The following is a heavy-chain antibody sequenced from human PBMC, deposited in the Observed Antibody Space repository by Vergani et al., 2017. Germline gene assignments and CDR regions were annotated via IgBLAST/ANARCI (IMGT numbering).Heavy chain of an antibody. CDR2: IYTSGST. Sequence: QVQLQESGPGLVKPSQTLSLTCTVSGGSISSGSYYWSWIRQPAGKGLEWIGRIYTSGSTNYNPSLKSRVTISVDTSKNQFSLKLSSVTAADTAVYYCARDKGVVEWSDDAFDIWGQGTMVTVSS. V-gene: IGHV4-61*02. CDR1: GGSISSGSYY. J-gene: IGHJ3*02. CDR3: ARDKGVVEWSDDAFDI. D-gene: IGHD3-3*01.